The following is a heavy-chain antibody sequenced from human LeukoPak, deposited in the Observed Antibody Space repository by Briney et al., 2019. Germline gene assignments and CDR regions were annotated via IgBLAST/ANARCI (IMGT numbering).Heavy chain of an antibody. CDR2: IYSGGST. D-gene: IGHD5-12*01. J-gene: IGHJ4*02. CDR1: GFTFSHYY. V-gene: IGHV3-53*01. Sequence: GGSLRLSCVASGFTFSHYYMSWVRQAPGKGLEWVSLIYSGGSTYYADSVKGRFTISRDNSKNTLYLQMNSLRAEDTAVYYCANPSVGYSGYGVDYWGQGTLVTVSS. CDR3: ANPSVGYSGYGVDY.